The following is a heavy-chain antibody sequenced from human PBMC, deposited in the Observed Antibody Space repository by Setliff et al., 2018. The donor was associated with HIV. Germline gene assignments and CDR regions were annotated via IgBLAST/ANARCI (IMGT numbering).Heavy chain of an antibody. Sequence: ASETLSLTCSVSGGSVSNSYCSWIRQPAGKGLEWIGHIYTSGTTNYNPSLKSRVTISADTSKNQFSLKLTSVTAADTAVYYCARDTYHTGYLGWGPKPHYYYMDVWGKGTTVTSP. CDR3: ARDTYHTGYLGWGPKPHYYYMDV. J-gene: IGHJ6*03. V-gene: IGHV4-4*07. CDR1: GGSVSNSY. D-gene: IGHD5-12*01. CDR2: IYTSGTT.